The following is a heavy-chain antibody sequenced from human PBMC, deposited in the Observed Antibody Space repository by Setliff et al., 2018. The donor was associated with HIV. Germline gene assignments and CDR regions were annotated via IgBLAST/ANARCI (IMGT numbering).Heavy chain of an antibody. CDR1: GFTFSSYS. V-gene: IGHV3-21*01. CDR3: AKDNSSSSIYHYYGMDV. Sequence: GGSLRLSCAASGFTFSSYSMNWVRQAPGKGLEWVSSISSSSSYIYYADSVKGRFTISRDNAKNSLYLQINSLRAEDTAVYYCAKDNSSSSIYHYYGMDVWGQGTTVTVS. CDR2: ISSSSSYI. D-gene: IGHD6-6*01. J-gene: IGHJ6*02.